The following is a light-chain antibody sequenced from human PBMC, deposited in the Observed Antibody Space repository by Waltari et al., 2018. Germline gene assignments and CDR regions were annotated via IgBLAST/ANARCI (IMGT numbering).Light chain of an antibody. CDR2: SNN. CDR1: SSNIGSNT. Sequence: QSALTQPPSASGTPGQRVTISCSGSSSNIGSNTVNWYQQLPGTAPKLLSYSNNQRPSGVPDRFSGSKSGTSASLAISGLQSEDEADYYCAAWDDSLNGQVVFGGGTKLTVL. V-gene: IGLV1-44*01. J-gene: IGLJ2*01. CDR3: AAWDDSLNGQVV.